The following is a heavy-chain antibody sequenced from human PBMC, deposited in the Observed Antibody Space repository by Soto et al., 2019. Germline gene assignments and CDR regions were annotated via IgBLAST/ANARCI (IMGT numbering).Heavy chain of an antibody. Sequence: ASVKVSCKASGYTFTSYAMHWVRQAPGQRLEWMGWINAGNGNTKYSQKFQGRVTITRDTSASTAYMELSSLRSEDTAVYYCATTLRFLEWLPEVGAFDIWGQGTMVTVSS. CDR2: INAGNGNT. J-gene: IGHJ3*02. D-gene: IGHD3-3*01. CDR3: ATTLRFLEWLPEVGAFDI. V-gene: IGHV1-3*01. CDR1: GYTFTSYA.